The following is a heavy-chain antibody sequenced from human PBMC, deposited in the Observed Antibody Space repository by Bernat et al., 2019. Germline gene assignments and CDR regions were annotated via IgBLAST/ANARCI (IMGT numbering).Heavy chain of an antibody. CDR2: ISAYNGNI. D-gene: IGHD2-2*02. Sequence: QVQLVQSGAEVKKPGASVKVSCKASGYTFSVYGISWVRQAPGQGHEWMGWISAYNGNIKFAKKFQGRVNLTTDTSTRTAYMELRSLRSDDTAVYYCARVGVGYQLLHHYYGLDVWGQGTTIIVSS. J-gene: IGHJ6*02. CDR1: GYTFSVYG. V-gene: IGHV1-18*01. CDR3: ARVGVGYQLLHHYYGLDV.